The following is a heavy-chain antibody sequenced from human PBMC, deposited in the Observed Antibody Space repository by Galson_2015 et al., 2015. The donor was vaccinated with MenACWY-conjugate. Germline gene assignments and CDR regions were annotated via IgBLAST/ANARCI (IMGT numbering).Heavy chain of an antibody. CDR1: GFTFSSWS. D-gene: IGHD3-3*01. J-gene: IGHJ4*02. Sequence: SLRLSCAASGFTFSSWSMNWVRQAPGKGLEWVSNIASSGDTISYADSVKGRFTISRDNSKSTLYLQMNSLRAEDTAIYYCAKGSGFLEWLPLSWGQGTLVTVSS. V-gene: IGHV3-23*01. CDR3: AKGSGFLEWLPLS. CDR2: IASSGDTI.